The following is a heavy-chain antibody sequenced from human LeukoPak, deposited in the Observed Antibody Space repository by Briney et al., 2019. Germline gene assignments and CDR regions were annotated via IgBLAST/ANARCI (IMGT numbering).Heavy chain of an antibody. CDR1: GYTFTSYG. D-gene: IGHD6-6*01. V-gene: IGHV1-18*01. J-gene: IGHJ4*02. CDR2: ISAYNGNT. Sequence: ASVKVSCEASGYTFTSYGISWVRQAPGQGLEWMGWISAYNGNTNYAQKLQGRVTMTTDTSTSTAYMELRSLRSDDTAVYYCARDRSIAAPFYFDYWGQGTLVTVSS. CDR3: ARDRSIAAPFYFDY.